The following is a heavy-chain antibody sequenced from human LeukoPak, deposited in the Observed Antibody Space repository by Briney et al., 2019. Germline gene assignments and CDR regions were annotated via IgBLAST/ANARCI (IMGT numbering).Heavy chain of an antibody. V-gene: IGHV1-2*02. CDR2: INPNSGGT. CDR3: ARSYYGSGNMDV. D-gene: IGHD3-10*01. J-gene: IGHJ6*04. CDR1: GYTFTGYY. Sequence: ASVKVSCKASGYTFTGYYMHWVRQAPGQGLEWMGWINPNSGGTNYAQKFQGRVTMTRDTSISTAYMELSRLRSDDTAVYYCARSYYGSGNMDVWGKGTTVTVSS.